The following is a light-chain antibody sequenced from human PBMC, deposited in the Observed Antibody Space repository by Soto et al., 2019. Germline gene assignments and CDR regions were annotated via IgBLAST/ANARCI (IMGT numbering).Light chain of an antibody. J-gene: IGLJ3*02. V-gene: IGLV2-14*03. CDR1: SSDVGNENY. Sequence: QSAVTQPASVSGAPGQSITISCVGSSSDVGNENYVSWYQQHPGKAPKLLIYDASHRPPGVSNRFSASKSGNTASLTISGLQAEDEADYLCFSYTTGGSWVFAGGTKVTVL. CDR2: DAS. CDR3: FSYTTGGSWV.